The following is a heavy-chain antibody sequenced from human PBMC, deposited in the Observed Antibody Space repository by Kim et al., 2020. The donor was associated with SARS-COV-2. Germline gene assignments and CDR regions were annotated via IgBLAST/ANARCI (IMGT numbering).Heavy chain of an antibody. Sequence: GGSLRLSCAASGFTFDDYAMHWVRQAPGKGLEWVSLISGDGGSTYYADSVKGRFTISRDNSKNSLYLQMNSLRTEDTALYYCAKASAARAYCGGDCYLLVAFDIWGQGTMVTVSS. CDR1: GFTFDDYA. CDR2: ISGDGGST. J-gene: IGHJ3*02. V-gene: IGHV3-43*02. D-gene: IGHD2-21*02. CDR3: AKASAARAYCGGDCYLLVAFDI.